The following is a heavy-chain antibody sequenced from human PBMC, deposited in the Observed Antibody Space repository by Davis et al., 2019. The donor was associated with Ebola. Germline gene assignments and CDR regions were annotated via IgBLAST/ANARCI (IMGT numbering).Heavy chain of an antibody. CDR2: IWYDGSNK. V-gene: IGHV3-33*06. D-gene: IGHD3-16*01. Sequence: GESLKISCAASGFTFSSYGMHWVRQAPGKGLEWVAVIWYDGSNKYYADSVKGRFTISRDNSKNTLYLQMNSLRAEDTAVYYCAKSYDSDAFDIWGQGTMVTVSS. J-gene: IGHJ3*02. CDR3: AKSYDSDAFDI. CDR1: GFTFSSYG.